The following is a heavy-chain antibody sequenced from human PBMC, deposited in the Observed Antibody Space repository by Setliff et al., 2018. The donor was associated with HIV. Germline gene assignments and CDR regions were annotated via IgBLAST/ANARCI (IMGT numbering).Heavy chain of an antibody. CDR3: ERGGQSTGYGIEH. CDR1: GGSFSSYY. V-gene: IGHV4-34*01. Sequence: PSETLSLTCAVYGGSFSSYYWIWIRQPPGKGLEWIGEINHSGSTAYNPSLKSRVTISVDTSKNQFSLKLNSVTAADTAVYYCERGGQSTGYGIEHWGQGTLVTVLL. CDR2: INHSGST. D-gene: IGHD5-12*01. J-gene: IGHJ4*02.